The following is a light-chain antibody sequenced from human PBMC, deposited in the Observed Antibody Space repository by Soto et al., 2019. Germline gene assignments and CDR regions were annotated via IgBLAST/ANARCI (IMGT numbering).Light chain of an antibody. V-gene: IGKV3-20*01. J-gene: IGKJ1*01. CDR3: QQNRDSST. Sequence: EIVLTQSPGTLSLSPGERATLSCRASQSFSNNDLAWYQQKPGQAPRILIYGASSRATGIPDRFSGSGSGTDFAIPISRLEREDFAVYYCQQNRDSSTFGQGTKVEGK. CDR2: GAS. CDR1: QSFSNND.